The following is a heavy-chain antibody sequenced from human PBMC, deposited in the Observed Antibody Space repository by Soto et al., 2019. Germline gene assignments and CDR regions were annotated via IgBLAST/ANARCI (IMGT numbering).Heavy chain of an antibody. V-gene: IGHV5-10-1*01. Sequence: GESLKISCKGSGYSVTSYWISCVRQIPGKGLEWMVRIDPSDSYTNYSPSFQGHVTISADQSVITSYLQWSGLRASVTAMYYYERRNRYYEFWSGYYRYDYGMDIWRKGKKVTASS. D-gene: IGHD3-3*01. CDR1: GYSVTSYW. CDR2: IDPSDSYT. CDR3: ERRNRYYEFWSGYYRYDYGMDI. J-gene: IGHJ6*04.